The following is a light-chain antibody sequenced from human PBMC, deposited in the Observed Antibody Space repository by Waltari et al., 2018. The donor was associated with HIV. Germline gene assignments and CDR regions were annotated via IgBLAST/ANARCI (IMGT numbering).Light chain of an antibody. V-gene: IGLV3-9*01. CDR1: NSGRYP. Sequence: SSELTQPVSVSVALGQTARITCGGNNSGRYPVNWDNQRPGQAPFLVLYRDSNRASWIPDRFSGSNSKNTATLTIARAQVGDEGDFYCQVWDSSTVLFGGGTKLIVL. CDR3: QVWDSSTVL. J-gene: IGLJ2*01. CDR2: RDS.